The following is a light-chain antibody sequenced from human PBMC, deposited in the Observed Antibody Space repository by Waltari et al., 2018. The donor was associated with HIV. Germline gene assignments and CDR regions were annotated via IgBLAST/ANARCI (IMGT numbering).Light chain of an antibody. CDR2: GAS. J-gene: IGKJ3*01. V-gene: IGKV3-20*01. Sequence: SCRASQSFSASYLAWYQQKPGQAPRLLIYGASSRATGIPDRFSGSGSGTDFTLTISRLEPEDFAVYYCQQYGTSSFTFGPGTKVHIK. CDR1: QSFSASY. CDR3: QQYGTSSFT.